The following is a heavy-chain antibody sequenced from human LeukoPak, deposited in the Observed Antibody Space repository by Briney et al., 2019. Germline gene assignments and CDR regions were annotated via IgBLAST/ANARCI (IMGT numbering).Heavy chain of an antibody. J-gene: IGHJ4*02. CDR1: GYTFTSYY. V-gene: IGHV1-46*01. Sequence: GASVKVSCKASGYTFTSYYMHWVRQAPGQGLEWMGIINPSGGSTSYAQKFQGRVTMTRDTSTSTVYMELSSLRSEDTAGYYCARDRAFGVVSGYYFDYGGQGPRVTVSS. CDR2: INPSGGST. D-gene: IGHD3-3*01. CDR3: ARDRAFGVVSGYYFDY.